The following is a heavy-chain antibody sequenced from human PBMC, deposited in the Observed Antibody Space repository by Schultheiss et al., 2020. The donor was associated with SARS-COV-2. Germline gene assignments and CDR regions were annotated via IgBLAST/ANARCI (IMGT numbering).Heavy chain of an antibody. CDR3: ARMGDCGGDCYAT. J-gene: IGHJ5*02. V-gene: IGHV4-30-2*05. CDR1: GGSISSGGYY. D-gene: IGHD2-21*02. CDR2: IYHSGST. Sequence: SETLSLTCTVSGGSISSGGYYWSWIRQPPGKGLEWIGYIYHSGSTYYNPSLKSRVTISVDTSKNQFSLKLSSVTAADTAVYYCARMGDCGGDCYATWGQGTLVTVSS.